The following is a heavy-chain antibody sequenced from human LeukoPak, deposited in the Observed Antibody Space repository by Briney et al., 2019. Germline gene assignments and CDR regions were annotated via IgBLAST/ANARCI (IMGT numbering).Heavy chain of an antibody. Sequence: GRSLRLSCAASGFTFSSYGMHWVRQAPGKGLEWVAVISYDGSNKYYADSVKGRFTISRDNSKNTLYLQMNSLRAEDTAVYYCAAFSASSDYWGQGALVTVSS. CDR3: AAFSASSDY. D-gene: IGHD1-26*01. V-gene: IGHV3-30*03. CDR2: ISYDGSNK. J-gene: IGHJ4*02. CDR1: GFTFSSYG.